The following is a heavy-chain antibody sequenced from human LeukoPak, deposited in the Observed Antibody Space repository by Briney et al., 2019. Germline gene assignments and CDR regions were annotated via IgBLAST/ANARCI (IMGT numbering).Heavy chain of an antibody. Sequence: SQTLSLTCTVSGGSISSGDYYWSWIRQPPGKGLEWIGYIYYSGSTYYNPSLKSRVTISVDTSKNQFSLKLSSVTAADTAVYYCARANPGGDYYYYYMDVWGKGTTVTVSS. CDR3: ARANPGGDYYYYYMDV. J-gene: IGHJ6*03. CDR2: IYYSGST. V-gene: IGHV4-30-4*08. CDR1: GGSISSGDYY. D-gene: IGHD1-14*01.